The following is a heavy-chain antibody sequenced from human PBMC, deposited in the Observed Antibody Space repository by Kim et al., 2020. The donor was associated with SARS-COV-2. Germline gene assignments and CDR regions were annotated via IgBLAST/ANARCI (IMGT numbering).Heavy chain of an antibody. V-gene: IGHV1-2*04. J-gene: IGHJ3*02. Sequence: AQKFQGWVTMTRDTSISTAYMELSRLRSDDTAVYYCARTIAVAGTGAFDIWGQGTMVTVSS. D-gene: IGHD6-19*01. CDR3: ARTIAVAGTGAFDI.